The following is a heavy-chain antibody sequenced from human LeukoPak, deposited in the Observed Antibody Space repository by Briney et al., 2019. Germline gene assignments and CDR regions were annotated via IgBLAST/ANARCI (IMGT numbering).Heavy chain of an antibody. J-gene: IGHJ5*02. D-gene: IGHD6-13*01. CDR3: ARDIAAAGAYNWFDP. CDR2: IYHSGST. V-gene: IGHV4-38-2*02. Sequence: SETLSLTCTVSGGSISTYYWSWIRQPPGKGLEWIGSIYHSGSTYYNPSLKSRVTISVDTSKNQFSLKLSSVTAADTAVYYCARDIAAAGAYNWFDPWGQGTLVTVSS. CDR1: GGSISTYY.